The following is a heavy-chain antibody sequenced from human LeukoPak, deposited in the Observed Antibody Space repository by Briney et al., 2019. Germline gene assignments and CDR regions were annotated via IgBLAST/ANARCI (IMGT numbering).Heavy chain of an antibody. Sequence: PSETLSLTCTVSGGSISNSNYHWGWVRQPPGKGLEWIGTIFYTGRTYYTPSPMSRVTISVDTSENQFSLRLSYVTAADTAMYFCMRHEEEDGYNAKPFDFWGQGTQVTVSS. D-gene: IGHD5-24*01. V-gene: IGHV4-39*01. J-gene: IGHJ4*02. CDR2: IFYTGRT. CDR1: GGSISNSNYH. CDR3: MRHEEEDGYNAKPFDF.